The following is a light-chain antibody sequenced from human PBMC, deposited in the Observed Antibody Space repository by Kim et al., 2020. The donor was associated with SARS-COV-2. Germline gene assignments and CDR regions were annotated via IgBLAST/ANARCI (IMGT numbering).Light chain of an antibody. J-gene: IGLJ2*01. Sequence: LGQTVRITCQGDSLRSYYASWYQQKPGQAPVLVIYGKNNRPSGIPDRFSGSSSGNTASLTITGAQAEDEADYYCNSRDSSGNHLVVFGGGTQLTVL. V-gene: IGLV3-19*01. CDR1: SLRSYY. CDR2: GKN. CDR3: NSRDSSGNHLVV.